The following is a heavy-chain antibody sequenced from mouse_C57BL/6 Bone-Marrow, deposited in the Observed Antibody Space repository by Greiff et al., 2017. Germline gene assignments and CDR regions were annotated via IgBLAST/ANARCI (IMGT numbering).Heavy chain of an antibody. D-gene: IGHD2-1*01. J-gene: IGHJ3*01. CDR3: TSYGNYVWFAY. V-gene: IGHV14-1*01. Sequence: VHVKQSGAELVRPGASVKLSCTASGFNIKDYYMHWVKQRPEQGLEWIGRIDPEDGDTEYAPKFQGKATMTADTSSNTAYLQLSSLTSEDTAVYYCTSYGNYVWFAYWGQGTLVTVSA. CDR1: GFNIKDYY. CDR2: IDPEDGDT.